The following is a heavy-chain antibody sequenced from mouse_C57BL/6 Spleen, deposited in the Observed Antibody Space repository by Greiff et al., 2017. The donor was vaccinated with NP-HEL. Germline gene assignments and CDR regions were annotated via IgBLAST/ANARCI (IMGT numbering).Heavy chain of an antibody. CDR2: INPSSGYT. CDR1: GYTFTSYW. CDR3: ASPHYGSSYGFAY. J-gene: IGHJ3*01. V-gene: IGHV1-7*01. Sequence: VQGVESGAELAKPGASVKLSCKASGYTFTSYWMHWVKQRPGQGLEWIGYINPSSGYTKYNQKFKDKATLTADKSSSTAYMQLSSLTYEDSAVYYCASPHYGSSYGFAYWGQGTLVTVSA. D-gene: IGHD1-1*01.